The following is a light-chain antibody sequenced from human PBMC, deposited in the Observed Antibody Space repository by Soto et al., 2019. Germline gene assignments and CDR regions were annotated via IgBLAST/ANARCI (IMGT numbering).Light chain of an antibody. CDR1: QSLVYSDGNTY. CDR3: MQGTHWPPIT. V-gene: IGKV2-30*01. J-gene: IGKJ5*01. Sequence: DVVMAQSPISLPVTLGQPASISCRSSQSLVYSDGNTYLNWFQQRPGQSPRRLIYNVSKRDSGVPDRFSGSGSGTDFTLKISRVEAGDVGVYYCMQGTHWPPITFGQGTRLEIK. CDR2: NVS.